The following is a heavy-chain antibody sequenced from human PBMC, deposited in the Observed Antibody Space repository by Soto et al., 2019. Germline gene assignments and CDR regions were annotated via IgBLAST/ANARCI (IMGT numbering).Heavy chain of an antibody. CDR1: GYSISSGFY. V-gene: IGHV4-38-2*01. D-gene: IGHD5-12*01. Sequence: SETLSLTCAVSGYSISSGFYWGWIRQPPGKGLEWIGIMFHSGSTYYNPSLQSRVTISVDTSKNQVSLKLTSVTVADTAVYFCANQRSREGYNFIEYWGQGIQDTVSS. CDR2: MFHSGST. J-gene: IGHJ4*02. CDR3: ANQRSREGYNFIEY.